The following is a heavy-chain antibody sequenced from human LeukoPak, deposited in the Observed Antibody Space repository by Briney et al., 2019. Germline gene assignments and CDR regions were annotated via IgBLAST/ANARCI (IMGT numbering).Heavy chain of an antibody. Sequence: GASLRLSCAASGFTFSSYAMSWVRQAPGKGLEWVSAISGSGGSTYYADSVKGRFTISRDNSKNTLYLQMNSLRAEDTAVYYCARIPDYYDSSGYFRNWGQGTLVTVSS. D-gene: IGHD3-22*01. V-gene: IGHV3-23*01. CDR3: ARIPDYYDSSGYFRN. CDR1: GFTFSSYA. J-gene: IGHJ4*02. CDR2: ISGSGGST.